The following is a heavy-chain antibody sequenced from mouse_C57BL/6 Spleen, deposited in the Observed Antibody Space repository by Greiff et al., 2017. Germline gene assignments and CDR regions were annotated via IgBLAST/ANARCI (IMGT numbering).Heavy chain of an antibody. D-gene: IGHD2-4*01. J-gene: IGHJ2*01. CDR3: AREDDYPYDFDY. CDR2: LYPRDGST. CDR1: GYTFTSYD. V-gene: IGHV1-85*01. Sequence: QVQLQQSGPELVKPGASVKLSCKASGYTFTSYDINWVKQRPGQGLEWIGWLYPRDGSTKYNEKFTGKATVTVDTSSSTAYMELHILASADYAVYFCAREDDYPYDFDYWGQGTTLTVSS.